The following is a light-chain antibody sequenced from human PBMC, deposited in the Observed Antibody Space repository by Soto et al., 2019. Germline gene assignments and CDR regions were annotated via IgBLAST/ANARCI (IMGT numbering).Light chain of an antibody. CDR1: QSVSGSY. Sequence: IAMTQSPGTLSLFPGERATLSCRASQSVSGSYLAWYQQKPGQAPRRLIFGASFRATGIPDRFSGSGSGTDFTLTITRLEPEDFAVYYCQQYGSSPRTFGQGTKVDIK. J-gene: IGKJ1*01. V-gene: IGKV3-20*01. CDR2: GAS. CDR3: QQYGSSPRT.